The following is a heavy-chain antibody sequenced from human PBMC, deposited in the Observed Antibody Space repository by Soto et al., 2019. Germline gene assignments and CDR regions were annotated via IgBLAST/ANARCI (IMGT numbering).Heavy chain of an antibody. Sequence: QVQLVQSGAEVKKPGSSVKVSCKASGGTFNIYGINWVRQAPGQGLEWIGGIIPIFGPANYAQKFQGRVTITADKSTSTDYLEVSSLRSQDTAVYYCARAMYSSSWYDRGFYYWGQGTLVTVSS. D-gene: IGHD6-13*01. J-gene: IGHJ4*02. CDR1: GGTFNIYG. CDR2: IIPIFGPA. V-gene: IGHV1-69*06. CDR3: ARAMYSSSWYDRGFYY.